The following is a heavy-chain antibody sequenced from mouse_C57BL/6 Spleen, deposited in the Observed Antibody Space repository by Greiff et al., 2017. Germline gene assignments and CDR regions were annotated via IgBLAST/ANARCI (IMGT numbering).Heavy chain of an antibody. D-gene: IGHD2-13*01. CDR2: IHPNSGST. Sequence: VQLQQPGAELVKPGASVKLSCTASGYTFTSYWMHWVKQRPGQGLEWIGMIHPNSGSTNYNEKFKSKATLTVDKSSSTAYMQLSSLTSEDSAVYYCARQGDYSWFAYWGQGTLVTVSA. V-gene: IGHV1-64*01. CDR1: GYTFTSYW. CDR3: ARQGDYSWFAY. J-gene: IGHJ3*01.